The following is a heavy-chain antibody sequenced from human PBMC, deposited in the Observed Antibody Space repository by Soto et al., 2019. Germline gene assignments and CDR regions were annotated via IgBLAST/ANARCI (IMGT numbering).Heavy chain of an antibody. CDR2: TIPVFNTA. CDR1: GGTLSDHG. V-gene: IGHV1-69*06. D-gene: IGHD3-10*01. J-gene: IGHJ3*02. Sequence: QVQLEQSGAEVKKPGSSVQFSCKASGGTLSDHGVAWLRQAPGQGLEWMGGTIPVFNTAKYAQKFQGRVTVTADKFTNIAYMELSALRLENTAIYFWARGVYGSGNYYTGPSAFDIWGQGTMVIVSS. CDR3: ARGVYGSGNYYTGPSAFDI.